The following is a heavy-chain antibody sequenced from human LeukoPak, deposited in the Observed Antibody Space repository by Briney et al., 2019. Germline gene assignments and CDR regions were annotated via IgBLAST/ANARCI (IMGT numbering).Heavy chain of an antibody. CDR3: AKDGDTSGWYGGPFDY. CDR1: GFTFDDYA. D-gene: IGHD6-19*01. CDR2: ISWNSGSI. Sequence: PGRSLRLSCAASGFTFDDYAMHWVRQAPGKGLEWVSGISWNSGSIAYADSVKGRFTISRDNAKNSLYLQMNSLRAEDTALYYCAKDGDTSGWYGGPFDYWGRGTLVTVSS. V-gene: IGHV3-9*01. J-gene: IGHJ4*02.